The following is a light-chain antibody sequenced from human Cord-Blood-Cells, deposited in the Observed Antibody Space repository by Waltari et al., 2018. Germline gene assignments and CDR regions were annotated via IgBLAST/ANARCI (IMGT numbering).Light chain of an antibody. CDR2: DVS. V-gene: IGLV2-11*01. J-gene: IGLJ2*01. Sequence: QSALTQPRSVSGSPGQSVTISCTGTRSDVGGYNYVSWYQQHPGKAPNLMIYDVSKRPSGVPDRFSGSKSGNTASLTISGLQAEDEADYYCCSYAGSYTLVFGGGTKLTVL. CDR1: RSDVGGYNY. CDR3: CSYAGSYTLV.